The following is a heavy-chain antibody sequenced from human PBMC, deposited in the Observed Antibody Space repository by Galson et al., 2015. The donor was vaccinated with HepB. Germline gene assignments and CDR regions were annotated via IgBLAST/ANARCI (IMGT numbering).Heavy chain of an antibody. D-gene: IGHD3-9*01. J-gene: IGHJ4*02. CDR2: IKQDESEE. Sequence: SLRLSCAASGFTFRTYWMSWVRQAPGKGLEWVANIKQDESEEYYVDSVKGRFTISRDNAKNSLYLQMNSLRAEDTAVYYCATSATGRGGSDYWGQGTLVTVSS. CDR1: GFTFRTYW. V-gene: IGHV3-7*01. CDR3: ATSATGRGGSDY.